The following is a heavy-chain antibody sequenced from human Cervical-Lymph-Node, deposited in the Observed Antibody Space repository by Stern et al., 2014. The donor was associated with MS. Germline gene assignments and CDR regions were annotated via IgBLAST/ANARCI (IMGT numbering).Heavy chain of an antibody. Sequence: QVQLQESGPGLVKPSQTLSVTCTVSGDSISRDNYFWSWIRQAAGKRLEWIGRIHASGSTFYNPSLKSRVTISVDPSKPQFSLNLNSVTAEDTAVYYCARASAPLYSGNWFDSWGQGTLVSVSS. J-gene: IGHJ5*01. CDR3: ARASAPLYSGNWFDS. CDR1: GDSISRDNYF. V-gene: IGHV4-61*02. D-gene: IGHD5-18*01. CDR2: IHASGST.